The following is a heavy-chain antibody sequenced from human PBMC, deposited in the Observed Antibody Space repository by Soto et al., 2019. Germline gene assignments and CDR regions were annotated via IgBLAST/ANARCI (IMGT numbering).Heavy chain of an antibody. CDR1: GGSISSYY. CDR3: ARAPDRGYCTNGVCYRGIFDY. D-gene: IGHD2-8*01. J-gene: IGHJ4*02. CDR2: IDYSGST. Sequence: PSETLSLTCTVSGGSISSYYWSWIRQPPGKGLEWIGYIDYSGSTNYNPSLKSRVTISVDTSKNQFSLKLSSVTAADTAVYYCARAPDRGYCTNGVCYRGIFDYWGQGTLVTVSS. V-gene: IGHV4-59*01.